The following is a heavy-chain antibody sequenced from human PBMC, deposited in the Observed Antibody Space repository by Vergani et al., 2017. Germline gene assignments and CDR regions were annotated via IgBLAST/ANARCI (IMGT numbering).Heavy chain of an antibody. J-gene: IGHJ5*01. CDR2: LFYGATA. CDR3: ARRTYYDFRFDF. D-gene: IGHD3-3*01. Sequence: QVQLQQWGAGLLKPSETLSLTCAVYGDSISSRNCYWGWIRQPPGKGLEWIGSLFYGATAYYNPSLESRVIISIVTSKNQFSLKLNSVTAADTAVYYCARRTYYDFRFDFWGQGILVTVSS. CDR1: GDSISSRNCY. V-gene: IGHV4-39*01.